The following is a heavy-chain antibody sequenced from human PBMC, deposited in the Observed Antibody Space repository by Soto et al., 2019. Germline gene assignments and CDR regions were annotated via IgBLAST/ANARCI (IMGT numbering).Heavy chain of an antibody. CDR2: ISYDGSNK. V-gene: IGHV3-30*18. Sequence: PGGSLRPSCAASGFTFSSYGMHWVRQAPGKGLEWLAVISYDGSNKYYADSVKGRFTISRDNSKNTLYLQMNSLRAEDTAVYYCAKEEEYDFWSGPYGMDVWGQGTTVTV. CDR1: GFTFSSYG. CDR3: AKEEEYDFWSGPYGMDV. J-gene: IGHJ6*02. D-gene: IGHD3-3*01.